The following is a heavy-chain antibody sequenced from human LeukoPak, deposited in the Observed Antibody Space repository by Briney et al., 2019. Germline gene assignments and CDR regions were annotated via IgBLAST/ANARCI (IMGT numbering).Heavy chain of an antibody. CDR1: GFTFSSYG. CDR2: IWYDGSNK. D-gene: IGHD5-12*01. CDR3: AKCGNSGCHLIDY. Sequence: PGGSLRLSCAASGFTFSSYGMHWVRQAPGKGLEWVAVIWYDGSNKYYADSVKGRFTISRDNSKSTLYLQMDSLRAEDTAVYYCAKCGNSGCHLIDYWGQGTLVTVSS. J-gene: IGHJ4*02. V-gene: IGHV3-33*06.